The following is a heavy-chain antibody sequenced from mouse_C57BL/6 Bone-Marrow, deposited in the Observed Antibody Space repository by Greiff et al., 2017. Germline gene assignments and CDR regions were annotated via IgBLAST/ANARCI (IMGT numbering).Heavy chain of an antibody. Sequence: VKVVESGAELARPGASVKLSCKASGYTFTSYGISWVKQRTGQGLEWIGEIYPRSGNPYYNEKFKGQATLTADKSSSTAYIELRSLTSEDSAVYFCARKVITTGVAKGFAYWGQGTLVTVSA. CDR3: ARKVITTGVAKGFAY. CDR1: GYTFTSYG. D-gene: IGHD1-1*01. V-gene: IGHV1-81*01. J-gene: IGHJ3*01. CDR2: IYPRSGNP.